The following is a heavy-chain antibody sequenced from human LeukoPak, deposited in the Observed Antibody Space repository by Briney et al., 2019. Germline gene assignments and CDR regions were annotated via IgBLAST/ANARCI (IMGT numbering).Heavy chain of an antibody. V-gene: IGHV4-39*07. CDR3: ARDDLRSDWFDP. CDR2: IDYSGTS. CDR1: GGSISSRSYS. Sequence: PSETLSLTCSVSGGSISSRSYSWGWIHQPPGKGLEWIGNIDYSGTSYYTPSLKSRITISVDTSKNQFSLRLSSVTAADTAVYYCARDDLRSDWFDPWGQGTLVIVSS. J-gene: IGHJ5*02.